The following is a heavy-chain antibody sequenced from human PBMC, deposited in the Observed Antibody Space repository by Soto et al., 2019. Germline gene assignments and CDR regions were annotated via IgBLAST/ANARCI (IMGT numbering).Heavy chain of an antibody. CDR3: ARFMPGNNWFDP. CDR2: ISAYNGNT. Sequence: XSVKVSFKASCYTFTSYGISWVRQAPGQGLEWMGWISAYNGNTNYTQKLQGRVTMTTDTSTSTAYMELRSLRSDDTAVYYCARFMPGNNWFDPWGQGTLVTVSS. J-gene: IGHJ5*02. D-gene: IGHD2-2*01. CDR1: CYTFTSYG. V-gene: IGHV1-18*01.